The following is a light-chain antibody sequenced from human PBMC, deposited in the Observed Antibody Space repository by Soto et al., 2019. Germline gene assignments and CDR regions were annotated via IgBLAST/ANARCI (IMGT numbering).Light chain of an antibody. J-gene: IGKJ5*01. CDR2: DAS. Sequence: EIVLTQSPATLSLSPGERATLSCRASRSVSSYLAWYQQKPGQTPRLLIHDASNRATGIPVRFSGSVSGTDFTLTISSLEPEDFAVYYCQQRTNWPSSTFGQGTRLEIK. CDR1: RSVSSY. CDR3: QQRTNWPSST. V-gene: IGKV3-11*01.